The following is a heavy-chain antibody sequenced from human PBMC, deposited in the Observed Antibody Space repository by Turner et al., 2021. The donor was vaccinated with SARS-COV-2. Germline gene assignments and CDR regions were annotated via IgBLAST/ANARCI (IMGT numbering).Heavy chain of an antibody. CDR2: FDPEDGET. CDR1: GYTLIELS. D-gene: IGHD2-21*02. J-gene: IGHJ4*02. Sequence: QVQLVQSGAEVKKPGASVKVSCKVSGYTLIELSMHWVRQAPGKGLEWMGGFDPEDGETIYAQKFQGRVTMTEDTSTDTAYMGLSSLRSEDTAVYYCATGYAYCGADCSIDYWGQGTLVTVSS. CDR3: ATGYAYCGADCSIDY. V-gene: IGHV1-24*01.